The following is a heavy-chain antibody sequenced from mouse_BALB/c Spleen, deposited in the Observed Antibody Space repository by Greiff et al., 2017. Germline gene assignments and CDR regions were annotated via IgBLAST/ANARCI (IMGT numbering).Heavy chain of an antibody. CDR2: ISYSGST. J-gene: IGHJ1*01. CDR1: GDSITSGY. CDR3: ARSYGYDWYFDV. D-gene: IGHD2-2*01. V-gene: IGHV3-8*02. Sequence: EVKLMESGPSLVKPSQTLSLTCSVTGDSITSGYWNWIRKFPGNKLEYMGYISYSGSTYYNPSLKSRISITRDTSKNQYYLQLNSVTTEDTATYYCARSYGYDWYFDVWGAGTTVTVSS.